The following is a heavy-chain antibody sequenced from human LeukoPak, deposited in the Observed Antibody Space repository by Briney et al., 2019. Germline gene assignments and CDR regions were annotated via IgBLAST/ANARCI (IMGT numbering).Heavy chain of an antibody. V-gene: IGHV3-21*01. J-gene: IGHJ1*01. CDR2: ISRRSRHL. CDR3: VRDLMGAGGTTAYFHH. D-gene: IGHD1-1*01. CDR1: GFTFSDYS. Sequence: PGGSLRLSCAASGFTFSDYSMNWVRQAPGKGLEWVSSISRRSRHLYYAGSVKCRFTISRDNAKNSLYLQMNSLRAEDMAVYYCVRDLMGAGGTTAYFHHWGQGTLVTVSS.